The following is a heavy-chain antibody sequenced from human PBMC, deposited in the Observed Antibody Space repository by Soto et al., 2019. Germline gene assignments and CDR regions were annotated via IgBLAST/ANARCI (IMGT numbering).Heavy chain of an antibody. V-gene: IGHV4-59*01. D-gene: IGHD4-17*01. CDR3: ASNGVGDGDLFAY. J-gene: IGHJ4*02. Sequence: QVQLQESGPGLVKPSETLSLTCTVSGGSISSYYWSWIRQPPGKGLEWIGYIYYSGSTNYTPSLKSRATICGDTSKNQFSLKLSSVTAADTAVYYCASNGVGDGDLFAYWGQGTLVTVSS. CDR2: IYYSGST. CDR1: GGSISSYY.